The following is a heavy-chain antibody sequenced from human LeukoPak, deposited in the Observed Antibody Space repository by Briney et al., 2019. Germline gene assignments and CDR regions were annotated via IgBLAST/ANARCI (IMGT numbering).Heavy chain of an antibody. CDR3: ARDQGGKTFDY. CDR2: INPSGGST. Sequence: ASVKVSCKASGYTFTSYYMHWVRQAPGQGLEWMGIINPSGGSTSYAQKFQGRVTMTRDTSTSTVYMEPSSLRSEDTAVYYCARDQGGKTFDYWGQGTLVTVSS. CDR1: GYTFTSYY. J-gene: IGHJ4*02. V-gene: IGHV1-46*01. D-gene: IGHD4-23*01.